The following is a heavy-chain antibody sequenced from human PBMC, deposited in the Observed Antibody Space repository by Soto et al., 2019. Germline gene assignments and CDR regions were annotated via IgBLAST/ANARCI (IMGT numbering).Heavy chain of an antibody. CDR3: ARQIYDSDTGPNFQYYFDS. J-gene: IGHJ4*02. Sequence: GESLKISCQGSGYSFAGYWITWVRQKPGKGLEWMGRIDPSDSQTYCSPSFRGHVTISVTKSITTVFLQWSSLRASDTAMYYCARQIYDSDTGPNFQYYFDSWGQGTLVTVSS. V-gene: IGHV5-10-1*01. D-gene: IGHD3-22*01. CDR2: IDPSDSQT. CDR1: GYSFAGYW.